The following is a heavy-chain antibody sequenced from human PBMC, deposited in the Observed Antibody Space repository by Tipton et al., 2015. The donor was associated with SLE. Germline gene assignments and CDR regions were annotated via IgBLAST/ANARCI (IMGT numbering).Heavy chain of an antibody. Sequence: TLSLTCTVSGGSISSSSYYWGWIRQPPGKGLEWIGNIYYTGNTFYNPSLKSRVTILADTSKNRFSLKVNSVTAADTAVYFCASVYSSGWVHAFDMWGLGTMVSVSS. CDR2: IYYTGNT. J-gene: IGHJ3*02. V-gene: IGHV4-39*02. CDR1: GGSISSSSYY. CDR3: ASVYSSGWVHAFDM. D-gene: IGHD6-19*01.